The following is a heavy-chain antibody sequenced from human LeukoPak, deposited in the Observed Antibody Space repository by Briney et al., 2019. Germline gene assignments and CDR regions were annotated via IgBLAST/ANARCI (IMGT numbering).Heavy chain of an antibody. CDR2: IYTCGST. J-gene: IGHJ5*02. V-gene: IGHV4-4*07. Sequence: SETLSLTCTVSGGSISSYYWSWIRQPAGKGLEWLGRIYTCGSTNYNPSLKSRVTMSVDTSKNQFSLKLSSVTAADTAVYYCARDLSGYSYGPFLEQLATNWFDPWGQGTLVTVSS. CDR3: ARDLSGYSYGPFLEQLATNWFDP. D-gene: IGHD5-18*01. CDR1: GGSISSYY.